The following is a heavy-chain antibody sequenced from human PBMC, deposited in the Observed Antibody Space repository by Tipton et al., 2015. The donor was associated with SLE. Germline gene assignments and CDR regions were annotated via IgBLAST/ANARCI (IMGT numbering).Heavy chain of an antibody. CDR3: ARGTRAPLGFDI. CDR2: IYYSGST. J-gene: IGHJ3*02. Sequence: GLVKPSETLSLTCTVSGGSISSYYWSWIRQPPGKGLEWIGYIYYSGSTNYNPSLKSRVAISVDTSKNQFSLKLSSVTAADTAVYYCARGTRAPLGFDIWGQGTMVTVSS. D-gene: IGHD3-3*02. CDR1: GGSISSYY. V-gene: IGHV4-59*01.